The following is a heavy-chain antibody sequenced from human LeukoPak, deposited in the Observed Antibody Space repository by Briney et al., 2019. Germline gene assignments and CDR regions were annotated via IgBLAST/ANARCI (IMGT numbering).Heavy chain of an antibody. CDR3: ARESALKYYDSSGYYGDI. D-gene: IGHD3-22*01. CDR1: GGSFSGYY. Sequence: PSETLSLTCAVYGGSFSGYYWSWIRQPPGKGLEWIGEINHSGSTNYNSSLKSRVTISVDTSKNQFSLKLSSVTAADTAVYYCARESALKYYDSSGYYGDIWGQGTMVTVSS. J-gene: IGHJ3*02. V-gene: IGHV4-34*01. CDR2: INHSGST.